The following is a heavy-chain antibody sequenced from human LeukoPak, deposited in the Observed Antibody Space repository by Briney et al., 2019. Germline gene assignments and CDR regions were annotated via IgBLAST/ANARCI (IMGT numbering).Heavy chain of an antibody. CDR1: GFTFSSYE. CDR3: ARGHITMIVVVTANDY. J-gene: IGHJ4*02. CDR2: ISSSGSTI. D-gene: IGHD3-22*01. Sequence: GGSLRLSCAASGFTFSSYEMNWVRQAPGKGLEWVSYISSSGSTIYYADSVKGRFTISRDNAKNSLYLQMNGLRAEDTAVYYCARGHITMIVVVTANDYWGQGTLVTVSS. V-gene: IGHV3-48*03.